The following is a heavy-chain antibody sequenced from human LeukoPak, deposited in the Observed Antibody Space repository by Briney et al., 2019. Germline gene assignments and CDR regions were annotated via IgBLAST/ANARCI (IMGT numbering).Heavy chain of an antibody. Sequence: PSETLSLTCTVSGGSISNSDYFWVWIRQPPGKGLEWIGSIYYSGNTYYNPSLKSRVIISVDTSKNQFSQRLSSVTAADTAVYYRAKGKKDGHSYPGGPNDYWGQGTLVTVSS. CDR2: IYYSGNT. CDR3: AKGKKDGHSYPGGPNDY. D-gene: IGHD5-24*01. V-gene: IGHV4-39*07. CDR1: GGSISNSDYF. J-gene: IGHJ4*02.